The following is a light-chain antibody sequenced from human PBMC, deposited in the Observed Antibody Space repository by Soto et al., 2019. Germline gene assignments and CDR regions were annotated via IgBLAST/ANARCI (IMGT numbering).Light chain of an antibody. CDR2: GAS. CDR1: QSVSSR. CDR3: QHYAHNSPIT. V-gene: IGKV3-20*01. J-gene: IGKJ5*01. Sequence: EIVLTQSPGTLSLSPGARATLSCRASQSVSSRLAWYRQRPGQAPRLLISGASSRATGIPDRFSGSGSGTDFTLTISRLEPEDFALYYCQHYAHNSPITFGQGTRLEIK.